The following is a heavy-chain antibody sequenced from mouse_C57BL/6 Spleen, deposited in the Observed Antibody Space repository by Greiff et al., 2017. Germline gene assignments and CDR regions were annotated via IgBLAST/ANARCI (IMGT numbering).Heavy chain of an antibody. V-gene: IGHV14-4*01. CDR3: TSLSFITTDY. J-gene: IGHJ2*01. CDR1: GFNIKDDY. Sequence: EVQLQQPGAELVRPGASVKLSCTASGFNIKDDYMHWVKQRPEQGLEWIGWIDPENGDTEYASKFQGKATITADTSSNTAYLQLSSLASEDTAVYYSTSLSFITTDYWGQGTTLTVSS. D-gene: IGHD1-1*01. CDR2: IDPENGDT.